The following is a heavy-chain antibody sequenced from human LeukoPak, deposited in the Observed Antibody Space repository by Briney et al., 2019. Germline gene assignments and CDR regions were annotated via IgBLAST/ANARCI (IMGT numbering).Heavy chain of an antibody. J-gene: IGHJ4*02. CDR1: GYTFTDYY. V-gene: IGHV1-2*06. Sequence: ASVKVSCKASGYTFTDYYMHWVRQAPGQGLEWMGRINPNSGGTNYAQKFQGRVTMTRDTSISTAYMELSRLISDDTAVYYCARDSVGATYFDYWGQGTLVTVSS. CDR3: ARDSVGATYFDY. CDR2: INPNSGGT. D-gene: IGHD1-26*01.